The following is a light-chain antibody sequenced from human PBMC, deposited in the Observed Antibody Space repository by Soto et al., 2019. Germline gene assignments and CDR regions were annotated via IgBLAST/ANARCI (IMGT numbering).Light chain of an antibody. CDR1: SSDVGAYNY. CDR2: EVS. Sequence: QSVLTQPPSASGSPGQSVTMSCTGTSSDVGAYNYVSWYQQHPGKAPKRMIFEVSKRPSGVPDRFSGSKSGNTASLTVSGLQAEDEADYYCSSYAGSTWVFGGGTKLTVL. V-gene: IGLV2-8*01. CDR3: SSYAGSTWV. J-gene: IGLJ3*02.